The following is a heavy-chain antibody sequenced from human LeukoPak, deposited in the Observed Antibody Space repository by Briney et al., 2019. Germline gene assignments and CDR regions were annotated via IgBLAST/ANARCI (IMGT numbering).Heavy chain of an antibody. CDR1: GFTVSDYA. J-gene: IGHJ4*02. CDR3: AREGYSSGWYDY. V-gene: IGHV3-30-3*01. Sequence: PVRSLRLSCAASGFTVSDYAMNWVRQAPGQGLEWVAVISYDGSNNYYADSVKGRFTISREKSKNTLYLQMNSLRAEHTAVYYCAREGYSSGWYDYWGQGTLVTVSS. D-gene: IGHD6-19*01. CDR2: ISYDGSNN.